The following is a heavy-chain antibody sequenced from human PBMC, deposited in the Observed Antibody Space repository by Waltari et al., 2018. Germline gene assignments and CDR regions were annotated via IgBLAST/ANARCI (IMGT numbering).Heavy chain of an antibody. CDR3: ATSSSGWYQDASDV. Sequence: VQLVQSGAEVKKPGSSVRVSCKAAGGALRSYALRWVRQAPGQGLEWMGGMIPMFGAPNYAQKFQGRITITTDESTRTDYMELSSLRSDDTAVYFCATSSSGWYQDASDVWGHGTLVTV. V-gene: IGHV1-69*05. J-gene: IGHJ3*01. CDR1: GGALRSYA. CDR2: MIPMFGAP. D-gene: IGHD6-19*01.